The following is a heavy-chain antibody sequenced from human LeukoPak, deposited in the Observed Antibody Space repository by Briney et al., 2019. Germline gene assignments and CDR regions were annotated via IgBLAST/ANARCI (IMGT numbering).Heavy chain of an antibody. CDR3: ARDKAGWFGEFDY. Sequence: GGSLRLSCAASGFTFSSYWMSWVRQAPGKGLEWVANIKQDGSEKYYVDSVKGRFTIPRDNAKNSLYLQMNSLRVEDTAVYYCARDKAGWFGEFDYWGQGTLVTASS. CDR2: IKQDGSEK. D-gene: IGHD3-10*01. CDR1: GFTFSSYW. V-gene: IGHV3-7*03. J-gene: IGHJ4*02.